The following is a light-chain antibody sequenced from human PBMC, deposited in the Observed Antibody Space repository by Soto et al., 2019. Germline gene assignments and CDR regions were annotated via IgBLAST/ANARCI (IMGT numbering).Light chain of an antibody. CDR1: QSVTSNY. V-gene: IGKV3D-20*01. CDR2: DAS. J-gene: IGKJ1*01. Sequence: EIVLTQSPGTLSLSPGDRATLSCGASQSVTSNYLAWYQQKPGLAPRLLIFDASTRATGIPDRFSGSGSGTGFTLTISRLEPEDFAVYYCHQYGSSLRTFGQGTKVEIK. CDR3: HQYGSSLRT.